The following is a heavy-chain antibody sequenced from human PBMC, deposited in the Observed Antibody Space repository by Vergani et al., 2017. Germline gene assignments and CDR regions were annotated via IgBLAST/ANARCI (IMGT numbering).Heavy chain of an antibody. J-gene: IGHJ4*02. CDR2: ISSSGSTI. D-gene: IGHD6-19*01. CDR1: GFTFSSYE. Sequence: EVQLVESGGGLVQPGGSLRLSCAASGFTFSSYEMNWVRQAPGKGLEWVSYISSSGSTIYYADSVKGRFTISRDNSKDILYLQMNSLRAEDTAVYYCARGKKQWLVLTIPREGPPDYWGQGTLVTVSS. V-gene: IGHV3-48*03. CDR3: ARGKKQWLVLTIPREGPPDY.